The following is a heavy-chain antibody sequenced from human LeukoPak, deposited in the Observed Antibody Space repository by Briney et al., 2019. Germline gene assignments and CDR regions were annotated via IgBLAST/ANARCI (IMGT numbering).Heavy chain of an antibody. CDR1: GGSFSGYY. CDR3: ARERPYGDYFDY. Sequence: PSETLSLTCAVYGGSFSGYYWTWIRQPPGKGLERIGEINHSGSTNYNPSLKSRVTISVDTSKNQFSLKLSSVTVADTAVYYCARERPYGDYFDYWGQGTLVTVSS. V-gene: IGHV4-34*01. CDR2: INHSGST. J-gene: IGHJ4*02. D-gene: IGHD4-17*01.